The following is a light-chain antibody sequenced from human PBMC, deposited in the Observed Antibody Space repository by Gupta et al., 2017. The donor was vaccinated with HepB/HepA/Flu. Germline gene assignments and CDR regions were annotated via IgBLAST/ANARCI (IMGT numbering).Light chain of an antibody. CDR3: LLFHNVFRV. V-gene: IGLV7-46*01. Sequence: QAVVTQESSLTVSPGGTVTLTCGSSTGSVTSSHYPYWFQQKPGQAPRILIYDTSNKHPWTPALFSGSLLGGKAALTLSGAEADDEDEYYCLLFHNVFRVFGGGTKLTVL. J-gene: IGLJ2*01. CDR2: DTS. CDR1: TGSVTSSHY.